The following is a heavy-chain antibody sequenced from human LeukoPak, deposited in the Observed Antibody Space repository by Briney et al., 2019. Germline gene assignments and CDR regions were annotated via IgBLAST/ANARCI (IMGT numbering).Heavy chain of an antibody. CDR2: ISYTGNT. V-gene: IGHV4-39*01. CDR3: ARHFGYDDTSDYQGVPDH. D-gene: IGHD3-22*01. CDR1: GVFINSNTYS. J-gene: IGHJ4*02. Sequence: SETLSLTCTVSGVFINSNTYSWGWIRQPPGGGLEWIGTISYTGNTYYNSSLKSRLTISVDTSQTQFSLRLSSVTAADPAVYYCARHFGYDDTSDYQGVPDHWGQGSLVTVSS.